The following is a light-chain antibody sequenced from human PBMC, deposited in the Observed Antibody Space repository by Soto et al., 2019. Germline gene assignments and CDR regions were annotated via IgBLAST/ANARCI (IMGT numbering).Light chain of an antibody. Sequence: QSALTQPASVSGYTGQSITISCTGTSSDVGSYNLVSWYQQHPGKAPKLMIYEVSKRPSGVSNRFSGSKSGNTASLTISVLQAEDEAYYYCCSYAGSSTLVFGGGTKLTVL. CDR3: CSYAGSSTLV. CDR2: EVS. V-gene: IGLV2-23*02. J-gene: IGLJ2*01. CDR1: SSDVGSYNL.